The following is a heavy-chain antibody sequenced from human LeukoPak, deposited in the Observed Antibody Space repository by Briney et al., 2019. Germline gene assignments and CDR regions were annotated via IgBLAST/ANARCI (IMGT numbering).Heavy chain of an antibody. CDR3: ARDRVGSGSYTWFDP. J-gene: IGHJ5*02. V-gene: IGHV1-3*01. CDR2: INAGNGNT. Sequence: ASVKVSCKASGGTFSSYAISWVRQAPGQRLEWMGWINAGNGNTKYSQKFQGRVTITRDTSASTAYMELSSLRSEDTAVYYCARDRVGSGSYTWFDPWGQGTLVTVSS. D-gene: IGHD3-10*01. CDR1: GGTFSSYA.